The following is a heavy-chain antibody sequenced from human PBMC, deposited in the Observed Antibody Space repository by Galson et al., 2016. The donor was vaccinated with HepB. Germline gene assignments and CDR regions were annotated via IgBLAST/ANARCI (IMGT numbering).Heavy chain of an antibody. J-gene: IGHJ5*02. CDR1: GGSIDNYY. D-gene: IGHD7-27*01. CDR2: IYSTGRT. V-gene: IGHV4-4*07. Sequence: SETLSLTCIVSGGSIDNYYWSWIRQPPGKELQYIGRIYSTGRTDYNPSLKGRVTISVDTSKTQFSLKLTSMTAADTAVYYCARVPKTGDYFDPWGQGTLVTVSS. CDR3: ARVPKTGDYFDP.